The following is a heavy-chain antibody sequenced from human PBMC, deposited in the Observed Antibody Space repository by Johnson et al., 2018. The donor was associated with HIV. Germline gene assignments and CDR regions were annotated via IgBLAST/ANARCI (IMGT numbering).Heavy chain of an antibody. CDR2: TSTDGSNK. CDR1: GFTFSSYG. J-gene: IGHJ3*02. D-gene: IGHD1-1*01. CDR3: AKEDPWRRAFDI. Sequence: QVQLVESGGGVVQPGRSLRVSCAASGFTFSSYGMHWVRQSPGKGLAWVAVTSTDGSNKYYADSVKGRFTIYRDNFKNTLYLQMNGLRPEDTAVYYCAKEDPWRRAFDIWGQGTVVTVSS. V-gene: IGHV3-30*18.